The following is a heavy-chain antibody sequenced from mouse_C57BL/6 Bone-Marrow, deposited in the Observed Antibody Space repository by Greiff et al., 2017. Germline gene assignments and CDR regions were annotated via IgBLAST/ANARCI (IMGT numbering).Heavy chain of an antibody. V-gene: IGHV1-81*01. CDR1: GYTFTSYG. CDR2: IYPRSGNT. D-gene: IGHD1-1*01. J-gene: IGHJ2*01. CDR3: ARIGTRYYGSSFDY. Sequence: VQLQQSGAELARPGASVKLSCKASGYTFTSYGISWVKQRTGQGLEWIGEIYPRSGNTYYTEQFKGKATLTADKYSSTAYMELRSLTSEDSAVYFCARIGTRYYGSSFDYWGQGTTLTVSS.